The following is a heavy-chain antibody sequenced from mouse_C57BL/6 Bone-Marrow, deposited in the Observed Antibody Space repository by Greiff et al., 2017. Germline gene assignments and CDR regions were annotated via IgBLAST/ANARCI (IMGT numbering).Heavy chain of an antibody. CDR1: GFTFSDFY. CDR2: SRNKANDYTT. CDR3: AREAGYGKGYFDV. Sequence: EVQGVESGGGLVQSGRSLRLSCATSGFTFSDFYMEWVRQAPGKGLEWIAASRNKANDYTTEYSASVKGRFIVSRDTSQSILYLQMNALRAEDTAIYYCAREAGYGKGYFDVWGTGTTVTVSS. V-gene: IGHV7-1*01. J-gene: IGHJ1*03. D-gene: IGHD2-10*02.